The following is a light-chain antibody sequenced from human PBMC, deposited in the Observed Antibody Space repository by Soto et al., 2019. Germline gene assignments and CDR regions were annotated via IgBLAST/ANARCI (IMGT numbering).Light chain of an antibody. CDR3: QQYGSSSFT. CDR1: QSVSSSY. CDR2: GAS. V-gene: IGKV3-20*01. J-gene: IGKJ3*01. Sequence: EIVLTQSPGTLSLSPGERATLSCRASQSVSSSYLAWYQQKPVQAPRLLIYGASSRATGIPDRFSGSGSGTHFTLSIRRLEPEDFAVYYCQQYGSSSFTFGPGTKVDIK.